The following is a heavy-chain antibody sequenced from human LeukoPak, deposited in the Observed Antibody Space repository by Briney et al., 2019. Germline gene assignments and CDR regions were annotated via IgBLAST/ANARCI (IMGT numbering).Heavy chain of an antibody. CDR3: GRGHRFCSRGNCNSPVDY. Sequence: GGSLKLSCEISGFTFTTNAMPWVRQAQGKGLEWFSIIGAGDVEIHYADSVKGRFTISRDNSKNTLYLQMNSLRAEDTAVYYCGRGHRFCSRGNCNSPVDYWGQGTLVTVSS. D-gene: IGHD2-15*01. V-gene: IGHV3-23*01. J-gene: IGHJ4*02. CDR1: GFTFTTNA. CDR2: IGAGDVEI.